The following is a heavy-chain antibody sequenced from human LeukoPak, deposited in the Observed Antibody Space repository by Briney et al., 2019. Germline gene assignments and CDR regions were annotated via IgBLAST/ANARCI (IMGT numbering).Heavy chain of an antibody. CDR1: GYTFTGYY. V-gene: IGHV1-2*02. D-gene: IGHD2-15*01. CDR3: ARVGFCSGGLCPYYFDY. Sequence: ASVKVSCKASGYTFTGYYMHWVRQAPGQGREGLGWINPNSGGTSFAQTFQGRVTMTRDTSISTAYMELSRLRSDDTAVYYCARVGFCSGGLCPYYFDYWDQGTLVTVSS. J-gene: IGHJ4*02. CDR2: INPNSGGT.